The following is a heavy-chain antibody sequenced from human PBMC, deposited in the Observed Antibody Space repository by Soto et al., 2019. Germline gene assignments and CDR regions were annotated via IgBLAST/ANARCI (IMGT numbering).Heavy chain of an antibody. J-gene: IGHJ4*02. CDR3: AKALGYCSGGSCYEGY. CDR1: GFTFSSYA. V-gene: IGHV3-23*01. CDR2: ISGSGGST. D-gene: IGHD2-15*01. Sequence: EVQLLESGGGLVQPGGSLRLSCAASGFTFSSYAMSWVRQAPGKGLEWVSAISGSGGSTYYADSVKGRFTISRDNSKNKLYLQMNSLRAEDTAVYYCAKALGYCSGGSCYEGYWGQGTLVTVSS.